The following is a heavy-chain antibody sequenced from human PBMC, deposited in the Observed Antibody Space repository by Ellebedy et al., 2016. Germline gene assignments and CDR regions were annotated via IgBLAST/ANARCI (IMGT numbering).Heavy chain of an antibody. CDR1: GFSVTTNY. V-gene: IGHV3-53*05. CDR3: ARDLNL. J-gene: IGHJ4*02. Sequence: GESLKISCAASGFSVTTNYMSWVRQTPGKGLQWVSVTNGDGGTDYADSLKGRFTISRDDSKNTLYLQMNSLRPEDTAIYFCARDLNLWGQGTLVTVSS. CDR2: TNGDGGT.